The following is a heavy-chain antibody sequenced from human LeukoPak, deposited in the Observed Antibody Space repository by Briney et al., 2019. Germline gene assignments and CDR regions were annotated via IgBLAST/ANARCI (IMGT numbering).Heavy chain of an antibody. Sequence: TSETLSLTCTVSGGSISSYYWSWIRQPPGKGLEWIGYIYYSGSTNYNPSLKSRVTISVDTSKNQFSLKLSSVTAADTAAYYCARTSYGDYGATNWFDPWGQGTLVTVSS. J-gene: IGHJ5*02. CDR2: IYYSGST. V-gene: IGHV4-59*01. CDR1: GGSISSYY. CDR3: ARTSYGDYGATNWFDP. D-gene: IGHD4-17*01.